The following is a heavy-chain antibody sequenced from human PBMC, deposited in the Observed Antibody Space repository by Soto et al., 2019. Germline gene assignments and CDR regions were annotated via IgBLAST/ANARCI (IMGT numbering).Heavy chain of an antibody. Sequence: SQTLSLSCAISGASVSVDSAGWKCIRQSPSRCLEWLGRTFYLSKWNHDYATSVQSRISIEVDTSKNQFSLQLNSVTPEDTAVYYCVRGWLRSGMDVWGQGTTVTVSS. CDR2: TFYLSKWNH. J-gene: IGHJ6*02. CDR3: VRGWLRSGMDV. V-gene: IGHV6-1*01. D-gene: IGHD5-12*01. CDR1: GASVSVDSAG.